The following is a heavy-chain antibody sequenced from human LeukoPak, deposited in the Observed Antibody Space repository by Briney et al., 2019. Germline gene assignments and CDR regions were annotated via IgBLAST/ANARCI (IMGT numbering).Heavy chain of an antibody. J-gene: IGHJ5*02. CDR2: IYYSGST. D-gene: IGHD4-17*01. CDR1: GDSITYFY. V-gene: IGHV4-4*07. CDR3: ASDYGDYLNWFDP. Sequence: TPSETLSLTCSVSGDSITYFYWSWIRQAAGKGLEWIGSIYYSGSTYYNPSLKSRVTISVDTSKNQFSLKLSSVTAADTAVYYCASDYGDYLNWFDPWGQGTLVTVSS.